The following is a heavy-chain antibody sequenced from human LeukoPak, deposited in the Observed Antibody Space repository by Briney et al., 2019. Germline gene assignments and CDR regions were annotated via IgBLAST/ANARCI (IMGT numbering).Heavy chain of an antibody. D-gene: IGHD3-10*01. CDR2: ISSSSSYI. CDR3: ARHGSGSSQVGFDP. J-gene: IGHJ5*02. Sequence: GGSLRLSCEASRFTFSSYSMNWVRQAPGKGLEWVSSISSSSSYIYYADSVKGRFTISRDNAKNSLYLQMNSLRAEDTAVYYCARHGSGSSQVGFDPWGQGTLVTVSS. CDR1: RFTFSSYS. V-gene: IGHV3-21*01.